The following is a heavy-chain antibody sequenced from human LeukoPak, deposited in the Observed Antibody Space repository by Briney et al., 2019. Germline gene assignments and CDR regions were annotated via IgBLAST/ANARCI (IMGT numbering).Heavy chain of an antibody. CDR1: GGSISSSSYY. Sequence: SETLSLACTVSGGSISSSSYYWGRIRQPPGKGVEGIGSIYYSGSTYYNPSLKSRVTISVDTSKNQFSLKLSSVTAADTAVYYCARGLWDNGDRFEYWGPGTLVTVSS. V-gene: IGHV4-39*07. CDR2: IYYSGST. D-gene: IGHD4-17*01. CDR3: ARGLWDNGDRFEY. J-gene: IGHJ4*02.